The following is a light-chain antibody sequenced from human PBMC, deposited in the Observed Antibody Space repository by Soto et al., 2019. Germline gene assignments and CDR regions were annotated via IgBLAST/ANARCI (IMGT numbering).Light chain of an antibody. CDR2: DNN. J-gene: IGLJ2*01. CDR1: NSNIGNSY. V-gene: IGLV1-51*01. Sequence: QSVLTQPPSVSAAPGQTVTISCSGSNSNIGNSYVSWYQQLPGTAPKLLIYDNNKRPSGIPDRFSGSKSGTSATLGITGLQTGDEADYYCGTWDSSLSTVVFGGGTKVTVL. CDR3: GTWDSSLSTVV.